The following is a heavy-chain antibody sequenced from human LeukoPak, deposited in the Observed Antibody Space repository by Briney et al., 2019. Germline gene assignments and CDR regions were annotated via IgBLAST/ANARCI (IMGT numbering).Heavy chain of an antibody. V-gene: IGHV3-21*01. J-gene: IGHJ4*02. D-gene: IGHD6-19*01. CDR3: ARDRQWLTTSHFDY. CDR2: ISSSSSYI. CDR1: GFTFSSYS. Sequence: GGSLRLSCAASGFTFSSYSMNWVRQAPGKGLEWVSSISSSSSYIYYADSVKGRFTISRDNAKNSLNLQMNSLRAEDTAVYYCARDRQWLTTSHFDYRGQGTLVTVSS.